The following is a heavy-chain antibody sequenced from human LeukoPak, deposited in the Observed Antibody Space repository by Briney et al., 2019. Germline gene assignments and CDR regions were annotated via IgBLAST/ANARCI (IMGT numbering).Heavy chain of an antibody. CDR1: GYTFTSYY. V-gene: IGHV1-46*01. D-gene: IGHD1-14*01. Sequence: WASVKVSCKASGYTFTSYYMHWVRQAPGQGLEWMGIINPSGGSTSYAQKFQGRVTMTRDMSTSTVYMELSSLRSEDTAVYYCARDFYGTTQFDPWGQGTLVTVSS. CDR3: ARDFYGTTQFDP. CDR2: INPSGGST. J-gene: IGHJ5*02.